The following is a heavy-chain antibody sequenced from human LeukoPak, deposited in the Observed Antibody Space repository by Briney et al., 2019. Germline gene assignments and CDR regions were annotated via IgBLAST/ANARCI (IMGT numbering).Heavy chain of an antibody. CDR3: ARGGSGYDNYFDY. CDR2: IYYSGST. Sequence: PSETLSLTCTVSGGSISSSSYYWGWIRQPPGKGLEWIGSIYYSGSTYYNPSLKSRVAISVDTSKNQFSLKLSSVTAADTAVYYCARGGSGYDNYFDYWGQGTLVTVSS. CDR1: GGSISSSSYY. D-gene: IGHD5-12*01. V-gene: IGHV4-39*01. J-gene: IGHJ4*02.